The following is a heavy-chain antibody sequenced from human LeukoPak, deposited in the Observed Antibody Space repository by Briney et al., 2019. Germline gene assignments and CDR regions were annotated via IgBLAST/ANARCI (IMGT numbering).Heavy chain of an antibody. CDR1: GFTFSSYW. D-gene: IGHD6-6*01. J-gene: IGHJ6*03. V-gene: IGHV3-7*01. Sequence: GGSLRLSCAASGFTFSSYWMNWVRQAPGKGLQWVANIKQDGSDKYYVDSVKGRFIISRDNAKNSLYLQMNSLGAEDTAVYYCARARYSTSPWGFYYYYYMDVWGKGTTVTVSS. CDR3: ARARYSTSPWGFYYYYYMDV. CDR2: IKQDGSDK.